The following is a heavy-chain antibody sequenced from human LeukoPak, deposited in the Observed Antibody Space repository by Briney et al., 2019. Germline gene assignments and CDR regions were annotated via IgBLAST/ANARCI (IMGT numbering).Heavy chain of an antibody. J-gene: IGHJ6*02. CDR2: IYYSGST. Sequence: SETLSLTCTASGGSISSSSYYWGWIRQPPGKGLEWIGSIYYSGSTYHNPSLKSRVTISVDTSKNQFSLKLSSVTAADTAVYYCARLEVVVPAAMEMDYGMDVWGQGTTVTVSS. CDR1: GGSISSSSYY. V-gene: IGHV4-39*01. CDR3: ARLEVVVPAAMEMDYGMDV. D-gene: IGHD2-2*01.